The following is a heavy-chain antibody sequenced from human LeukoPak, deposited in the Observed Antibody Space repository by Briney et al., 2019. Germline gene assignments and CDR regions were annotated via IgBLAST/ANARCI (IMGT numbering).Heavy chain of an antibody. V-gene: IGHV1-2*02. J-gene: IGHJ3*02. CDR3: ARDSGYSSGWGAFDI. CDR1: GYTFTGYY. D-gene: IGHD6-19*01. Sequence: ASVKVSCKASGYTFTGYYMHWVRQAPGQGLEWMGWINPNSGGTNYAQKFQGRVTMTRDTSISTAYMELSRLRSDDTAVYYCARDSGYSSGWGAFDIWGQGTMVTVSS. CDR2: INPNSGGT.